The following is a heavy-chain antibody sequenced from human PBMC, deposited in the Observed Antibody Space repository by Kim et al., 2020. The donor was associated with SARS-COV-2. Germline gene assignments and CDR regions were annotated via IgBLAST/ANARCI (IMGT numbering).Heavy chain of an antibody. V-gene: IGHV3-48*03. CDR3: ARDPESDSPYYYYYGMDV. CDR2: ISSSGSTI. Sequence: GGSLRLSCAASGFTFSSYEMNWVRQAPGKGLEWVSYISSSGSTIYYADSVKGRFTISRDNAKNSLYLQMNSLRAEDTAVYYCARDPESDSPYYYYYGMDVWGQGTTVTVSS. J-gene: IGHJ6*02. CDR1: GFTFSSYE. D-gene: IGHD2-21*02.